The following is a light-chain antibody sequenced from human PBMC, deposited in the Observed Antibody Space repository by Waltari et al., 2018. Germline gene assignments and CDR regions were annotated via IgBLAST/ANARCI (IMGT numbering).Light chain of an antibody. CDR1: QTIGSF. V-gene: IGKV1-39*01. Sequence: IQMTQSTPPPSASVCARVTITCRAGQTIGSFLNWYYQRQGKAPNRLILAASSLQSGVPSRFSGCGSGTGCTRTISSLQPEDCATYYCQQSYSTSCTFGQGTTVEIK. CDR2: AAS. CDR3: QQSYSTSCT. J-gene: IGKJ1*01.